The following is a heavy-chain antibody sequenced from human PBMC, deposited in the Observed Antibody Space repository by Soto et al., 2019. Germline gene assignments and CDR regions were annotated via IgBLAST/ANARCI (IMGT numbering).Heavy chain of an antibody. CDR3: ASGWGDVVVVVAATQDWFDP. Sequence: QVQLVQSGAEVKKPGSSVKVSCKASGGTFSSYAISWVRQAPGQGLEWMGGIIPIFGTANYAQKLQGRVTITADESTSTAYMELSRLRSEDTAVYYCASGWGDVVVVVAATQDWFDPLCQGTLVTVSS. D-gene: IGHD2-15*01. CDR1: GGTFSSYA. CDR2: IIPIFGTA. J-gene: IGHJ5*02. V-gene: IGHV1-69*12.